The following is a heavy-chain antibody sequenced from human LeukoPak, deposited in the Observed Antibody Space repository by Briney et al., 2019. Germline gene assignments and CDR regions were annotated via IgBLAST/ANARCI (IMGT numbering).Heavy chain of an antibody. CDR2: INHSGST. J-gene: IGHJ4*02. CDR1: GGSFSGYY. D-gene: IGHD6-6*01. V-gene: IGHV4-34*01. Sequence: SETLSLTCAVYGGSFSGYYWSWIRQPPGEGLEWIGEINHSGSTNYNPSLKSRVTISVDTSKNQFSLKLSSVTAADTAVYYCARRRAARRTFDYWGQGTLVTVSS. CDR3: ARRRAARRTFDY.